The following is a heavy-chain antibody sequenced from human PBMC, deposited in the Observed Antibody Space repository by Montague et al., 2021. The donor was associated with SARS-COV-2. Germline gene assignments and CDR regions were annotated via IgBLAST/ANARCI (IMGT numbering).Heavy chain of an antibody. J-gene: IGHJ2*01. CDR2: ISSNGKT. CDR1: GGSINDHY. CDR3: ARRGYYDSAGYYWHLDL. Sequence: SETLSLTCTVSGGSINDHYRSWIRQSPGKGLEWIGYISSNGKTNYNPSLKSRVTLSADASRNELSLKPDSVTAADTAVYFCARRGYYDSAGYYWHLDLWGRGMLVTVSS. D-gene: IGHD3-22*01. V-gene: IGHV4-4*09.